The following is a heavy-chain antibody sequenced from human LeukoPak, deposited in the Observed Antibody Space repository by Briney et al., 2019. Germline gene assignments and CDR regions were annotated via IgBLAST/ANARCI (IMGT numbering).Heavy chain of an antibody. CDR2: TWYDGSKQ. Sequence: GGSLRLSCAASGFILSHHGMHWVRQAPGKGLEWVAVTWYDGSKQYYADSVKGRFTISRDISKNTLYLQMNSLRAEDTAVYYCARDLHPSGWSDFDYWGQGTLVTVSS. J-gene: IGHJ4*02. D-gene: IGHD6-19*01. CDR1: GFILSHHG. V-gene: IGHV3-33*01. CDR3: ARDLHPSGWSDFDY.